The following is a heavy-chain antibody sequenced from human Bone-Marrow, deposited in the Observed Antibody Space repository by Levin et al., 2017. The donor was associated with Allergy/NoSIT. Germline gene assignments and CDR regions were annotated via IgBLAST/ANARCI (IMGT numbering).Heavy chain of an antibody. CDR3: ARGLGYCSSTSCSYNYYYGMDV. CDR2: IYSGGST. V-gene: IGHV3-53*01. CDR1: GFTVSSNY. Sequence: GESLKISCAASGFTVSSNYMSWVRQAPGKGLEWVSVIYSGGSTYYADSVKGRFTISRDNSKNTLYLQMNSLRAEDTAVYYCARGLGYCSSTSCSYNYYYGMDVWGQGTTVTVSS. J-gene: IGHJ6*02. D-gene: IGHD2-2*01.